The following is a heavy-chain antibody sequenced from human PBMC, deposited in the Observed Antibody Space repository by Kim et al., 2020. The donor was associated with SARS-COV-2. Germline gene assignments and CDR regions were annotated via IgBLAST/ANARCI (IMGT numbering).Heavy chain of an antibody. CDR1: GFTFDDYG. D-gene: IGHD2-15*01. Sequence: GGSLRLSCAASGFTFDDYGMSWVRQAPGKGLEWVSGINWNGGSTGYADSVKGLFTISRDNAKNSLYLQMNSLRAEDTALYHCARDPVFCSGGSCYSYWYFDLWGRGTLVTVSS. CDR3: ARDPVFCSGGSCYSYWYFDL. CDR2: INWNGGST. J-gene: IGHJ2*01. V-gene: IGHV3-20*01.